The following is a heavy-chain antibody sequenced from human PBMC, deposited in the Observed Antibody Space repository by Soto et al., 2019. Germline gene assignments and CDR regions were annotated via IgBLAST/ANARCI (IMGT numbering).Heavy chain of an antibody. CDR3: VRGARLDFGH. Sequence: EVQLVESGGGVLRPGGSLRLSCAASGFTFDDYGMSWARQAPGKGLEWVSGVNWNGGSTGYADSVKGRFTISRDNAKNSLDLEMNRLRGGDTGFLFCVRGARLDFGHLGQGTLVTVSS. J-gene: IGHJ4*02. CDR1: GFTFDDYG. CDR2: VNWNGGST. V-gene: IGHV3-20*04.